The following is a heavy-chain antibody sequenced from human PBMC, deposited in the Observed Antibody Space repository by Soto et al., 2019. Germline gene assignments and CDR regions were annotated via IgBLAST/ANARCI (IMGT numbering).Heavy chain of an antibody. CDR1: GGTLSSYA. CDR2: IIPIFGTA. Sequence: GASVKVSCKASGGTLSSYAISWVRQAPGQGLEWMGGIIPIFGTANYAQKFQGRVTITADESTSTAYMELSSLRSEDTAVYYCAREGDSGYYRRRNVDYYYGMDVWGQGTTVTVSS. CDR3: AREGDSGYYRRRNVDYYYGMDV. D-gene: IGHD5-12*01. J-gene: IGHJ6*02. V-gene: IGHV1-69*13.